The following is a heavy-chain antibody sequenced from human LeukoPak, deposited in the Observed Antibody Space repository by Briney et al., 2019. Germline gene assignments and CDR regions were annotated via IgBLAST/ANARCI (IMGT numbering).Heavy chain of an antibody. CDR1: GFTFSSYS. V-gene: IGHV3-21*01. D-gene: IGHD3-22*01. CDR2: ISSSSSYI. CDR3: ARSVSSYSSGWYYYYDSSGLLFDAFDI. Sequence: PGGSLRLSCAASGFTFSSYSMNWVRQAPGKGLEWVSSISSSSSYIYYADSVKGGFTISRDNAKNSLYLQMNSLRAEDTAVYYCARSVSSYSSGWYYYYDSSGLLFDAFDIWGQGTMVTVSS. J-gene: IGHJ3*02.